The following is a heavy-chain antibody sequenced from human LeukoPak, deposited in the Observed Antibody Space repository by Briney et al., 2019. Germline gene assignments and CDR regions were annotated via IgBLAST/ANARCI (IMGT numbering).Heavy chain of an antibody. CDR3: APGSGYYDSSGYYSDY. CDR2: INHSGST. Sequence: PSETPSLTCAVYGGSFSGYYWSWIRQPPGKGLEWIGEINHSGSTNYNPSLKSRVTISVDTSKNQFSLKLSSVTAADTAVYYCAPGSGYYDSSGYYSDYWGQGTLVTVSS. CDR1: GGSFSGYY. V-gene: IGHV4-34*01. D-gene: IGHD3-22*01. J-gene: IGHJ4*02.